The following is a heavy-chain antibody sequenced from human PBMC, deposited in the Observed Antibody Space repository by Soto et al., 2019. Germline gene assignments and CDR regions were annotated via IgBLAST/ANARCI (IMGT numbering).Heavy chain of an antibody. V-gene: IGHV3-15*07. CDR2: IKSKADGETT. D-gene: IGHD1-26*01. CDR1: GFNFINAW. CDR3: SALGV. Sequence: EVQLVESGGGLVEPGGSLRLSCAASGFNFINAWMHCVRQAPGKGLEWVGRIKSKADGETTDYAAPVKGRFIISRDDSKNTLYLQINSLKMEDTAVYYCSALGVWGQGTTVTVSS. J-gene: IGHJ6*02.